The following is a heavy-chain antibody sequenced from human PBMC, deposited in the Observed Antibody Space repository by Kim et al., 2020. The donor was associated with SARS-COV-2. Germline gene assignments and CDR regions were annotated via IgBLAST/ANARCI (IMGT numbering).Heavy chain of an antibody. J-gene: IGHJ6*02. V-gene: IGHV4-59*01. Sequence: SETLSLTCTVSGGSISSYYWSWIRQPPGKGLEWIGYIYYSGSTNYNPSLKSRVTISVDTSKNQFSLKLSSVTAADTAVYYCAKITMVRGVIDPYYYYGMDVWGQGTTVTVSS. CDR3: AKITMVRGVIDPYYYYGMDV. D-gene: IGHD3-10*01. CDR1: GGSISSYY. CDR2: IYYSGST.